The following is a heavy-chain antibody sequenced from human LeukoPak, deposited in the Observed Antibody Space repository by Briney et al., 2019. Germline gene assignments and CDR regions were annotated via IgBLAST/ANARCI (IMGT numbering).Heavy chain of an antibody. Sequence: SETLSVTCAVYGGSFSGYYWSWIRQPPGKGLEWVGEINHSGSTNYNPSLKSRVTISVDTSKNQFSLKLSSVTAADTAVYYCASRITMVRGVIIKGGDYWGQGTLVTVSS. J-gene: IGHJ4*02. D-gene: IGHD3-10*01. CDR1: GGSFSGYY. CDR2: INHSGST. V-gene: IGHV4-34*01. CDR3: ASRITMVRGVIIKGGDY.